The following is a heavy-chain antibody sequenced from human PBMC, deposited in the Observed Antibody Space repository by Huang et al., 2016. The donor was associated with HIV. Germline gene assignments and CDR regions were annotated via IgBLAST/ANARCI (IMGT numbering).Heavy chain of an antibody. CDR1: GFAFLSFA. CDR2: ISTDGTIK. J-gene: IGHJ4*02. V-gene: IGHV3-30*01. Sequence: QVQLVESGGGVVQPGRSLRLSCAASGFAFLSFAMHWIRQEPGKGLQWLAVISTDGTIKNYADAVRGRFTISRDNSKGTVYLQMNSLRPEDTAVYSCARTGSYYYGSGIYHFGDYWGQGTLVTVSS. CDR3: ARTGSYYYGSGIYHFGDY. D-gene: IGHD3-10*01.